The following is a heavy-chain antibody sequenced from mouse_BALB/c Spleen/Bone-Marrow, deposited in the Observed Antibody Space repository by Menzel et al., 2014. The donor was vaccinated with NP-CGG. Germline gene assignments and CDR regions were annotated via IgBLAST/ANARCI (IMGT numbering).Heavy chain of an antibody. D-gene: IGHD2-12*01. CDR1: GYTFTSYW. CDR3: ARWGDDGTFDY. CDR2: INPSTGYT. V-gene: IGHV1-7*01. J-gene: IGHJ2*01. Sequence: QVQLQQSGAELAKPGASVKMSCKASGYTFTSYWMHWVKQRPGQGLEWIGYINPSTGYTEYNQKFKDKSTLTADKSSSTAYMQLSSLTSEDSAVYCCARWGDDGTFDYWGQGTTLTVSS.